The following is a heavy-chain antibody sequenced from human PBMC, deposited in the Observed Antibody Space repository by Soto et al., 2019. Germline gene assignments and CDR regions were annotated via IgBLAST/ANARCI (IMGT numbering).Heavy chain of an antibody. Sequence: QVQLQESGPGLVKPSQTLSLTCTVSGGSISSGGYYWSWIRQHPGKGLEWIGYIYYSGSTYYNPSLKSRVTISVDTAKNQFSLKLSSVTAADTAVYYCAREEGGGYDHRWFDPWGQGTLVTVSS. D-gene: IGHD5-12*01. CDR3: AREEGGGYDHRWFDP. CDR1: GGSISSGGYY. CDR2: IYYSGST. V-gene: IGHV4-31*03. J-gene: IGHJ5*02.